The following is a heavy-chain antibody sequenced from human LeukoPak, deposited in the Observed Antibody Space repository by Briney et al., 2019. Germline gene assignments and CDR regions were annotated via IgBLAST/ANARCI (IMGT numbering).Heavy chain of an antibody. CDR3: ARIGTTTRGPAGLDV. Sequence: GGSLRLSCAASGFYFSSYEMNWVRQAPGKGLEWVSDIASGGGANRFYSESVKGRFTISRDNAKNSLYLHMNSLRAEDTGVYYCARIGTTTRGPAGLDVWGQGTTVTVSS. CDR1: GFYFSSYE. J-gene: IGHJ6*02. D-gene: IGHD2/OR15-2a*01. V-gene: IGHV3-48*03. CDR2: IASGGGANR.